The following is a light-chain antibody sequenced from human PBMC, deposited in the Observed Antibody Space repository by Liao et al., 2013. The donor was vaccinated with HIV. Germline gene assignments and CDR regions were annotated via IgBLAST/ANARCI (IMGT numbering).Light chain of an antibody. CDR1: KLGDKY. Sequence: SYELTQPPSVSESPGQTAIITCSGEKLGDKYVRWYQQKPGQSPVLVIYEDKKRPSGIPERFSGSNSGNTATLTISGTQAMDEADYYCQAWDSSTAYYVFGTGTKVTVL. V-gene: IGLV3-1*01. J-gene: IGLJ1*01. CDR2: EDK. CDR3: QAWDSSTAYYV.